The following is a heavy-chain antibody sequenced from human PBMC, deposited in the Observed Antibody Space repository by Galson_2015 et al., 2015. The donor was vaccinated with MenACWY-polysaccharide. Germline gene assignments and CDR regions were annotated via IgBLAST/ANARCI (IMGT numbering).Heavy chain of an antibody. CDR3: ASSPRYYYDSSGYFYYGMDV. CDR2: INTNTGNP. V-gene: IGHV7-4-1*02. CDR1: GYTFTSYA. D-gene: IGHD3-22*01. J-gene: IGHJ6*02. Sequence: SVKVSCKASGYTFTSYAMNWVRQAPGQGLEWVGWINTNTGNPTYAQGFTGRFVFSLDTSVSTAYLQISSLKAEDTAVYYCASSPRYYYDSSGYFYYGMDVWGQGTTVTVSS.